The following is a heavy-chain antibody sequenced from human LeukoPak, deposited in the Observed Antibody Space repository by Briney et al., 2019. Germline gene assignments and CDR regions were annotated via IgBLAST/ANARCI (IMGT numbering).Heavy chain of an antibody. CDR3: ARERGYCGGDCYSWSE. D-gene: IGHD2-21*02. V-gene: IGHV1-2*02. CDR2: INPNSGGT. J-gene: IGHJ4*02. Sequence: ASVKVSCKASGYTFTGYYMHWVRQAPGQGLEWMGWINPNSGGTNYAQKFQGRVTMTRDTSISTAYMELSRLRSDDTAVYYCARERGYCGGDCYSWSEWGQGTLVTVSS. CDR1: GYTFTGYY.